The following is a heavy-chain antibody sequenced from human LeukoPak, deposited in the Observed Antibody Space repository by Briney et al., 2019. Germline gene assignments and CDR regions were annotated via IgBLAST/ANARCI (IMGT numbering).Heavy chain of an antibody. D-gene: IGHD3-22*01. V-gene: IGHV3-30*18. CDR3: AKAQVVTKDYGMDV. CDR2: ISYDGSDK. Sequence: GGSLRLSCAASGFTFTDYVMHWVRQAPGKGLEWVAVISYDGSDKYYADSVKGRFTISRDNSKNTLYLQMNSLRAEDTAVYYCAKAQVVTKDYGMDVWGQGTTVTVSS. J-gene: IGHJ6*02. CDR1: GFTFTDYV.